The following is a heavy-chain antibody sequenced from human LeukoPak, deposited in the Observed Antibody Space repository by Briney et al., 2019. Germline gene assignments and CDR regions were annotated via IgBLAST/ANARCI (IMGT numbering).Heavy chain of an antibody. V-gene: IGHV5-51*01. CDR2: IYPDDSNT. Sequence: GESLKISCQGSGYNFPIYWIGWVSQMPGQGLEWMGIIYPDDSNTIYGPSFQGQVTISADKSINTAYLEWSSLKASDTAMYYCARLGYGYPDAFDIWGQGTMVTVSS. CDR1: GYNFPIYW. J-gene: IGHJ3*02. D-gene: IGHD5-18*01. CDR3: ARLGYGYPDAFDI.